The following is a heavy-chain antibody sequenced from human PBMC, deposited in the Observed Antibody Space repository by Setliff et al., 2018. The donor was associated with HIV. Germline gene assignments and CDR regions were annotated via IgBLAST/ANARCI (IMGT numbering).Heavy chain of an antibody. D-gene: IGHD4-17*01. CDR3: ARVGCGDYGDAFDI. CDR2: IYTSGST. CDR1: GGSISSGSYY. V-gene: IGHV4-61*09. J-gene: IGHJ3*02. Sequence: SETLSLTCTVSGGSISSGSYYRSWIRQPAGKGLEWIGHIYTSGSTNYNPSLKSRVTISVDTSKNQFSLKLGSVTAADTAVYYCARVGCGDYGDAFDIWGQGTMVTVSS.